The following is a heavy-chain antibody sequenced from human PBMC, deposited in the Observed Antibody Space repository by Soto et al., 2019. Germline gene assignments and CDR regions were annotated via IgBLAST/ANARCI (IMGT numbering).Heavy chain of an antibody. D-gene: IGHD3-22*01. CDR2: IIPIFGTA. Sequence: QVQLVQSGAEVKKPGSSVKVSCKASGGTFSSYAISWVRQAPGQGLEWMGGIIPIFGTANYAQKFQGRVTITADESTSTGYMELCSLRSEDTAVYYCARDGDYYDSSGYYSLDYWGQGTLVTVSS. V-gene: IGHV1-69*01. CDR1: GGTFSSYA. J-gene: IGHJ4*02. CDR3: ARDGDYYDSSGYYSLDY.